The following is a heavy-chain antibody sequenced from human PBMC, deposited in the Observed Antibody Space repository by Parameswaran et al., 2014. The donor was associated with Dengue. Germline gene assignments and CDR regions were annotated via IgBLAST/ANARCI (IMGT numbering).Heavy chain of an antibody. CDR3: VRDWGSGWGL. D-gene: IGHD6-19*01. Sequence: KWIRQPPGKGLEWVSYISSSSNNIYYADSVKGRFTISRDNAKNSLYLQMNSLKDDDTAMYYCVRDWGSGWGLWGQGTLVTVSS. V-gene: IGHV3-48*02. J-gene: IGHJ4*02. CDR2: ISSSSNNI.